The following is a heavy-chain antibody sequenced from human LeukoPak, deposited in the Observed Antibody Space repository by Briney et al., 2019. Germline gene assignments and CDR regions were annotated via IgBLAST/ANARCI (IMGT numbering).Heavy chain of an antibody. Sequence: SETLSLTCTVSGGSVSRGSYYWCWTRQPQGKGLERIGYIHHSGTTNYSPSLKSRVTISVDMSKNQFFLNLTSVTAADTAVYYCARGRLGATYWGQGTLVTVSS. CDR1: GGSVSRGSYY. V-gene: IGHV4-61*01. J-gene: IGHJ4*02. CDR2: IHHSGTT. D-gene: IGHD1-26*01. CDR3: ARGRLGATY.